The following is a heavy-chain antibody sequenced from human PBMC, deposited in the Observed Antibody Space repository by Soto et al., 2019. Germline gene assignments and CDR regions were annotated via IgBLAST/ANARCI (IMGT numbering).Heavy chain of an antibody. V-gene: IGHV1-69*01. D-gene: IGHD3-22*01. CDR1: GGIFGSHG. CDR2: FIPIFRTL. CDR3: VRDRRIYYSDPHDEFVASDYEV. Sequence: QVQLIQSEAEVKKPGSSVRVSCTASGGIFGSHGFSWVRQAPGQRLEWVGGFIPIFRTLTYTEKFQARVRIAADASTNTVYLDLSSPTSEDTAVYYCVRDRRIYYSDPHDEFVASDYEVWGQGTMVSVSS. J-gene: IGHJ3*01.